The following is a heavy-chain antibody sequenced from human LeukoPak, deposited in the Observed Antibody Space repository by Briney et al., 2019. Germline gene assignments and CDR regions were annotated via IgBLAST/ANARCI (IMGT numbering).Heavy chain of an antibody. CDR1: GFTFSSYE. V-gene: IGHV3-48*03. J-gene: IGHJ4*02. CDR3: ARDRGGYNYGYCDY. D-gene: IGHD3-10*01. CDR2: ISTGGSTI. Sequence: GGSLRLSCAASGFTFSSYEMNWVRQAPGKGLEWVSYISTGGSTIFYADSVKGRFTISRDNAKNSMYLQMSSLRAEDTAVYYCARDRGGYNYGYCDYWGQGTLVTVSS.